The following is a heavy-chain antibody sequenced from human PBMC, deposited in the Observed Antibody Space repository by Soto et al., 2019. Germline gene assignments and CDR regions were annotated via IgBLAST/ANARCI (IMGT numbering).Heavy chain of an antibody. J-gene: IGHJ6*02. Sequence: ASVKVSCKASGGTFSSYAISWVRQAPGQGLEWMGGIIPIFGTANYAQKFQGRVTITADESTSTAYMELSSLRSEDTAVYYCARGRPSITICGVDILPIPPYYYYGMDVWGQGTTVTVSS. CDR1: GGTFSSYA. D-gene: IGHD3-3*01. CDR3: ARGRPSITICGVDILPIPPYYYYGMDV. V-gene: IGHV1-69*13. CDR2: IIPIFGTA.